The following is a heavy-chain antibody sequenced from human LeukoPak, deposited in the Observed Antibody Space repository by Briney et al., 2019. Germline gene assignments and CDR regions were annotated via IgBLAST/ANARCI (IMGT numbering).Heavy chain of an antibody. CDR2: IYNTGNT. CDR1: GGSISSYY. J-gene: IGHJ4*02. CDR3: ARTLASYGSGSTFYFDY. V-gene: IGHV4-59*01. Sequence: SETLSLTCTVSGGSISSYYRSWIRQPPGKGLEWIGYIYNTGNTNFNPSLKSRVTISVGTSKNQFSLKLTSVTAADTAIYYCARTLASYGSGSTFYFDYWGQGTLVIVSS. D-gene: IGHD3-10*01.